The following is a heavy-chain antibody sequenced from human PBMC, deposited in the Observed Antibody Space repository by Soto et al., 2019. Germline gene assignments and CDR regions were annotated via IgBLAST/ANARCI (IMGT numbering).Heavy chain of an antibody. CDR2: MNPDTGGT. CDR1: GYTFSDFS. V-gene: IGHV1-2*02. D-gene: IGHD6-13*01. CDR3: ARDPYTSSSGYYYGMDV. Sequence: QVHLVQSGAEVRKPGASVKVSCKASGYTFSDFSMHWVRQAPGQGLEWVGWMNPDTGGTNYAQKFQGGVTMTRDTSISTAYMELSRLRSDDTAVYYCARDPYTSSSGYYYGMDVWGQGTTVTVSS. J-gene: IGHJ6*02.